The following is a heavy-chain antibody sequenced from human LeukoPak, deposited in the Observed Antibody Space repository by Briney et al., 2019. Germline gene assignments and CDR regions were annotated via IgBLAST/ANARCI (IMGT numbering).Heavy chain of an antibody. V-gene: IGHV1-8*01. J-gene: IGHJ4*02. CDR1: GYTFTSYD. Sequence: RASVTVSCKASGYTFTSYDINWVRQAPGQGLEWMGWMNPNSGHTVYAHTFQGRVTMTRDTSIGTAYIELSRQRFEETAVYYCARYCSGSGYFFADGDYWGQGTLVTVSS. D-gene: IGHD5-12*01. CDR3: ARYCSGSGYFFADGDY. CDR2: MNPNSGHT.